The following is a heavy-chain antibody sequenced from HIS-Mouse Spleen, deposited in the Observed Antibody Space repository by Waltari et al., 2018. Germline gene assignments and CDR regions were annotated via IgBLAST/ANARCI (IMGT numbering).Heavy chain of an antibody. D-gene: IGHD1-26*01. CDR3: TLSGSHGFDY. CDR2: SKSKTEGGTT. Sequence: EVQLVESGGGLVKPGGSLRLSCAASGFTFSNAWMSWVRQAPGKGLEGGGRSKSKTEGGTTDYAAPVKGRFTISRDDSKNTLYLQMNSLKTEDTAVYYCTLSGSHGFDYWGQGTLVTVSS. V-gene: IGHV3-15*01. CDR1: GFTFSNAW. J-gene: IGHJ4*02.